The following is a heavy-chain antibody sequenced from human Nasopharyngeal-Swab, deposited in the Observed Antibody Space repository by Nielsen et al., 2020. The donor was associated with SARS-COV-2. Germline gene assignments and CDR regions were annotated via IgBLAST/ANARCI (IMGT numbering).Heavy chain of an antibody. D-gene: IGHD6-13*01. CDR2: ISGSGDISGSGGST. V-gene: IGHV3-23*01. CDR3: AKGIAAAGSRCLDY. CDR1: GYSFRTYG. Sequence: GGSLRLSCVASGYSFRTYGMSWVRQAPGKGLEWVAAISGSGDISGSGGSTYYADSVKGRFTISRDNVKNSLYLQMNSLRAEDTALYYCAKGIAAAGSRCLDYWGQGTLVTVSS. J-gene: IGHJ4*02.